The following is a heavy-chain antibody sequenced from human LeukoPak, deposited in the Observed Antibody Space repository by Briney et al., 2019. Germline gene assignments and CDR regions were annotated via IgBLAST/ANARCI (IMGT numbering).Heavy chain of an antibody. CDR3: ARDQLTHCSSTSCYEIPPG. D-gene: IGHD2-2*01. Sequence: GGSLRLSCAASGFTFSSYSMNWVRQAPGKGLEWVSYISSGSSTIYYADSVKGRFTISRDNAKNSLYLQMNSLRAEDTAVYYCARDQLTHCSSTSCYEIPPGWGQGTLVTVSS. CDR2: ISSGSSTI. V-gene: IGHV3-48*01. CDR1: GFTFSSYS. J-gene: IGHJ4*02.